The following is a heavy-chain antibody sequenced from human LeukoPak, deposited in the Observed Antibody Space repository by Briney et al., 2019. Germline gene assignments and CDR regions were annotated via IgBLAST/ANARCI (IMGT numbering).Heavy chain of an antibody. CDR2: IQYNGRIT. V-gene: IGHV3-30*02. CDR1: GFVFSSYG. D-gene: IGHD3-10*01. Sequence: GSLRLSCVASGFVFSSYGMHWVRQGPGKGLEWVAYIQYNGRITHYADSVKGRFTISRDNARNSLYLQMNSLRAEDTAVYYCAIPPLSGTGSSRPLAGMDVWGQGTTVTVSS. CDR3: AIPPLSGTGSSRPLAGMDV. J-gene: IGHJ6*02.